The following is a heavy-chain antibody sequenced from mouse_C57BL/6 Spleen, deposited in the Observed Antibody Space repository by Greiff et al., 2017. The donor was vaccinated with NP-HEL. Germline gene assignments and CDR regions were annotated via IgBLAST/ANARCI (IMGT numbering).Heavy chain of an antibody. J-gene: IGHJ4*01. V-gene: IGHV1-5*01. CDR3: TRGTVVAPYYAMDY. CDR2: IYPGNSDT. CDR1: GYTFTSYW. D-gene: IGHD1-1*01. Sequence: EVQLVESGTVLARPGASVKMSCKTSGYTFTSYWMHWVKQRPGQGLEWIGAIYPGNSDTSYNQKFKGKAKLTAVTSASTAYMELSSLTNEDSAVYYCTRGTVVAPYYAMDYWGQGTSVTVSS.